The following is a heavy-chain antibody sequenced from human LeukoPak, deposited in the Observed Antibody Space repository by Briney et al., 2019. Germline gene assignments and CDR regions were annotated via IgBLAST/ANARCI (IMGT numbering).Heavy chain of an antibody. V-gene: IGHV3-30*04. D-gene: IGHD3-9*01. CDR2: ISYDGSNK. CDR1: GFTFSSYA. J-gene: IGHJ4*02. CDR3: ARDSRYDILTGSSNFDY. Sequence: PGGSLRLSCAASGFTFSSYAMHWVRQAPGKGLEWVAVISYDGSNKYYADSVKGRFTISRDNSKNTLYLQMNSLRAEDTAVYYCARDSRYDILTGSSNFDYWGQGTLVTVSS.